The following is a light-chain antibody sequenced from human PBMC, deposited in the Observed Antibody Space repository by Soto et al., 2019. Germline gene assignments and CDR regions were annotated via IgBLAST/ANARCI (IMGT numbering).Light chain of an antibody. CDR2: GTS. V-gene: IGKV3-15*01. CDR3: QHSNNWPIT. Sequence: EIVMTQSPASLSVSPGESVTLSCRASQSVASNLAWYQQKPGQAPRLLIYGTSTRATGVPARFSGSGSGTDVTRTVSRLQAADFAVYAVQHSNNWPITFGQGTRLDIK. CDR1: QSVASN. J-gene: IGKJ5*01.